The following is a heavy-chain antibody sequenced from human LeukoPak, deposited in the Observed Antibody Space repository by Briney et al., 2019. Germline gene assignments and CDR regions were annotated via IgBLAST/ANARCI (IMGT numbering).Heavy chain of an antibody. D-gene: IGHD2-2*01. J-gene: IGHJ4*02. V-gene: IGHV3-23*01. CDR2: ISGSGGST. CDR3: AKDLIPLRVDAVFDH. Sequence: GGSLRLSCAASGFTFSSYAMSWVRQAPGKGLEGVSAISGSGGSTYYADSVKGRFTISRDNSKNTLYLQMNSLRAEDTAVYYCAKDLIPLRVDAVFDHWGQGTLVTVSS. CDR1: GFTFSSYA.